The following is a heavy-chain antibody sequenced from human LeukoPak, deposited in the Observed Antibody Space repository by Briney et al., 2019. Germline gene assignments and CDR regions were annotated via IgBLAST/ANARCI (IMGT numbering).Heavy chain of an antibody. D-gene: IGHD2-2*01. CDR2: INHSGST. J-gene: IGHJ3*02. V-gene: IGHV4-34*01. CDR1: GGSFSGYY. CDR3: ARGPDIVVVPAANNDAFDI. Sequence: SETLSLTCAVYGGSFSGYYWSSIRQPPGKGREWIGEINHSGSTNYNPSLNSRVTISVETSKNQFSLKLSSVTAADTAVYYCARGPDIVVVPAANNDAFDIWGQGTMVTVSS.